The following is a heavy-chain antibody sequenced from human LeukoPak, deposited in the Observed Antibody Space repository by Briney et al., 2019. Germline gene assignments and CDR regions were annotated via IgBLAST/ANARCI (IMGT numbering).Heavy chain of an antibody. CDR1: GGSISSGGYY. D-gene: IGHD3-22*01. CDR3: ASYSYYYDSSGYFDY. CDR2: IYYSGST. Sequence: SETLSLTCTVSGGSISSGGYYCSWIRQPPGKGLEWVGYIYYSGSTNYNPSLKSRVTISVDTSKNQFSLKLSSVTAADTAVYYCASYSYYYDSSGYFDYWGQGTLVTVSS. J-gene: IGHJ4*02. V-gene: IGHV4-61*08.